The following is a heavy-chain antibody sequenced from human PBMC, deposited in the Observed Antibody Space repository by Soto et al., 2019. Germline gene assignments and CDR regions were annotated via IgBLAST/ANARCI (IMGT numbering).Heavy chain of an antibody. CDR2: TRSKAYGGTT. CDR1: GFTFGDYA. V-gene: IGHV3-49*03. CDR3: TRDSSTGTTEYDAFDI. Sequence: PGGSLRLSCTASGFTFGDYAMSWFRQAPGKGLEWVGFTRSKAYGGTTEYAAPVKGRFTISRDDSKSIAYLQMNSLKTEDTAVYYCTRDSSTGTTEYDAFDIWGQGTMVTVSS. J-gene: IGHJ3*02. D-gene: IGHD1-1*01.